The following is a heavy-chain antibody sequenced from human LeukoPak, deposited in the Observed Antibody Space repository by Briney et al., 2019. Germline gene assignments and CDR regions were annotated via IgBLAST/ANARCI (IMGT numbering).Heavy chain of an antibody. D-gene: IGHD1-1*01. V-gene: IGHV1-8*01. CDR2: MNPNSGNT. J-gene: IGHJ5*02. CDR1: GYTFTSYD. CDR3: ARVGGTGKSRWFGP. Sequence: ASVKVSCKASGYTFTSYDINWLRQATGQGLEWMGWMNPNSGNTGYAQKFQGRVTMTRNTSISTAYMELSSLRSEDTAVYYCARVGGTGKSRWFGPWGQGTLVTVSS.